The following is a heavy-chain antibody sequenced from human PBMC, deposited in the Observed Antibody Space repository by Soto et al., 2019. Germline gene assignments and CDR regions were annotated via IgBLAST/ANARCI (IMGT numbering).Heavy chain of an antibody. CDR2: ISYDGNNK. Sequence: QVQLVESGGGVVQPGRSLRLSCAASGFTFSSYGMHWVRQAPGKGLEWVAVISYDGNNKYYAGSVKGRFTISRDNSKNTLYLKTNFLRSEDTAVYYCAREAGTVSFDYWGQGTLVTVSS. D-gene: IGHD4-4*01. CDR1: GFTFSSYG. CDR3: AREAGTVSFDY. J-gene: IGHJ4*02. V-gene: IGHV3-30*03.